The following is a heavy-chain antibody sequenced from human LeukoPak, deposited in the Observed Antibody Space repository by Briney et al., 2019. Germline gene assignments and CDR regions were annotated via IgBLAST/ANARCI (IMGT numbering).Heavy chain of an antibody. J-gene: IGHJ4*02. CDR1: GYTFTSYY. D-gene: IGHD3-3*01. V-gene: IGHV1-46*01. CDR3: ARESSGYFGAFDF. CDR2: INPSGGST. Sequence: GASVKVSCRASGYTFTSYYIHWVRQAPGQGLEWMGMINPSGGSTYYAQKFQGRVTMTRDTSTSTVYMELSSLKSEDTAVYYCARESSGYFGAFDFWGQGTLVTVSS.